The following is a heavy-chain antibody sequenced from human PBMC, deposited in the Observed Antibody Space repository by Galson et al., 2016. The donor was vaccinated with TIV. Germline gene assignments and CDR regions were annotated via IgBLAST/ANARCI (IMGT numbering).Heavy chain of an antibody. D-gene: IGHD1-26*01. CDR1: AYSFIDYY. Sequence: SVKVSCKASAYSFIDYYMHWVRQAPGQGLEWMGRINPNSGATNYAQKFQGRVTMTRDTSSSTAYMELSRLRSDDTAIYYCARGVLGVVGATDSWGQGTLVTVSS. CDR3: ARGVLGVVGATDS. J-gene: IGHJ4*02. V-gene: IGHV1-2*06. CDR2: INPNSGAT.